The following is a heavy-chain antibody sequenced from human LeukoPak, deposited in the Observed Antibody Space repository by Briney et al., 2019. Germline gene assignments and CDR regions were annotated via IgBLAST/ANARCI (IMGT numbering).Heavy chain of an antibody. CDR2: ISYDGSNK. J-gene: IGHJ3*02. Sequence: PGGSLRLSCAASGFTFSSYAMHWVRQAPGKGLEWVTVISYDGSNKYYADSVKGRFTISRDNSKNTLYLQMNSLRAEDTAVYYCARGLIVVVVAASDALDIWGQGTMVTVSS. D-gene: IGHD2-15*01. CDR1: GFTFSSYA. CDR3: ARGLIVVVVAASDALDI. V-gene: IGHV3-30*04.